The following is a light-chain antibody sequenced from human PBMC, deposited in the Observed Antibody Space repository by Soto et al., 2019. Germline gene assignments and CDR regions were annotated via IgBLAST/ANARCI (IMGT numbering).Light chain of an antibody. CDR1: QSLVYSDGNTY. Sequence: DVVMTQSPLSLPVTLGQPASISCRSIQSLVYSDGNTYLNWFLQRPGQSPRRLIYKVSKRDSGVPDRFSGSGSGTDFTLKISRVEAEDVGVYYCMQGTHWPPFTFGPGTKVDIK. J-gene: IGKJ3*01. V-gene: IGKV2-30*01. CDR2: KVS. CDR3: MQGTHWPPFT.